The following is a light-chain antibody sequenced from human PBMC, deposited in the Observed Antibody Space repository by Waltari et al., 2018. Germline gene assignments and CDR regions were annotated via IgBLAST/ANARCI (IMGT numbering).Light chain of an antibody. CDR1: EGLVYSDGNTY. J-gene: IGKJ2*01. V-gene: IGKV2-30*01. CDR3: MQVTHWPYT. CDR2: QVS. Sequence: DVVLTQSPLSLPVTLGQPAAISCRSSEGLVYSDGNTYLSWFHQRPGQSPRRLIYQVSNRDSVVPDRFAGSGSGTNFILQISRVQTEDLGVYYCMQVTHWPYTFGQGTKLES.